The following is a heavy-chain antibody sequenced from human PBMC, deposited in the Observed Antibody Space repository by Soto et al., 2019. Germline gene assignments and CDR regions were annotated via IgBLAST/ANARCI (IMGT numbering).Heavy chain of an antibody. J-gene: IGHJ6*02. D-gene: IGHD1-7*01. V-gene: IGHV3-30*18. CDR2: ISYDGSNK. Sequence: GGSLRLSCASSGFTFSSYGMHWVRQAPGKGLEWVAVISYDGSNKYYADSVKGRFTISRDNSKNTLYLQMSSLKPEDTAVYYCAKDTELQAYYYYYGMDVWGQGTAVTVSS. CDR3: AKDTELQAYYYYYGMDV. CDR1: GFTFSSYG.